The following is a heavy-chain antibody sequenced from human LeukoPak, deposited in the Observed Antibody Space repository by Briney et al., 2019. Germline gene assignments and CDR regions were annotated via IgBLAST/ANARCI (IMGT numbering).Heavy chain of an antibody. J-gene: IGHJ4*02. CDR1: GGSISSGGYY. Sequence: SETLSLTCTVSGGSISSGGYYWRWLRQHPGKGVEWIGYIYYSGSTYYNPSLKSRVTISVDTSKNQFSLKLSSVTAADTAVYYCAREVVVAGKGGFDYWGQGTLVTVSS. V-gene: IGHV4-31*03. CDR3: AREVVVAGKGGFDY. D-gene: IGHD6-19*01. CDR2: IYYSGST.